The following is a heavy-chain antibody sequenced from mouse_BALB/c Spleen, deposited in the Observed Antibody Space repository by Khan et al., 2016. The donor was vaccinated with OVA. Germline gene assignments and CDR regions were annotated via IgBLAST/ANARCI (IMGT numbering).Heavy chain of an antibody. CDR3: AREGYYGNARAWFAY. CDR2: IYPGNVNT. V-gene: IGHV1S56*01. Sequence: QVQLQQSGPELVKPGASVRISCKASGYTFTDYYINWMKQRPGQGLEWIGWIYPGNVNTKYNEKFKDKAILTADKSSSTAYMQLSSLTSEDSAVYFCAREGYYGNARAWFAYWGQGTLVTVSP. J-gene: IGHJ3*01. D-gene: IGHD2-1*01. CDR1: GYTFTDYY.